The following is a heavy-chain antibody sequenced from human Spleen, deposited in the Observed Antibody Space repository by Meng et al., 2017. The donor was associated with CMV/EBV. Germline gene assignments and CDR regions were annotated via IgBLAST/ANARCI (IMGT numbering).Heavy chain of an antibody. CDR2: ISSSSSYI. CDR1: GFTFSPYS. J-gene: IGHJ3*02. Sequence: GGSLRLSCVASGFTFSPYSMNWVRQAPGKGLEWVSCISSSSSYIHYADSVNGRFTISRDNAKNSLYLQMNSLRAEDTAVYFCARSPRRIIVVPAAIDAFDIWGQGTVVTVSS. V-gene: IGHV3-21*01. CDR3: ARSPRRIIVVPAAIDAFDI. D-gene: IGHD2-2*01.